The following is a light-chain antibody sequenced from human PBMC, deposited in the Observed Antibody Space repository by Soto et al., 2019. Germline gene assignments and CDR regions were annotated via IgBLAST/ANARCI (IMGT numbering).Light chain of an antibody. CDR3: SSYRSTSVYV. J-gene: IGLJ1*01. CDR2: EVT. V-gene: IGLV2-14*01. Sequence: SALTHAASGSGAPGQSITISCTGTSSDVGGYNYVSWYQQYPGKAPKLMIYEVTHRPSGVSNRFSGSKSGNTASLTISGLQAEDEANYYCSSYRSTSVYVFGTGTKVTVL. CDR1: SSDVGGYNY.